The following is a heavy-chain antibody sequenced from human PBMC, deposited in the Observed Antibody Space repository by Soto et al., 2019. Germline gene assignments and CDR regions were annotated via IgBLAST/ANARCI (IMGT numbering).Heavy chain of an antibody. CDR1: GGTFSSYA. J-gene: IGHJ4*02. D-gene: IGHD6-13*01. Sequence: SVKSSCRASGGTFSSYASRWGRQAPGQGLEWMGGIIPIFGTANYAQKFQGRVTITADESTSTAYMELSSLRSEDTAVYYCARAQAAAGLFDYWGQGTLVTVSS. CDR3: ARAQAAAGLFDY. V-gene: IGHV1-69*01. CDR2: IIPIFGTA.